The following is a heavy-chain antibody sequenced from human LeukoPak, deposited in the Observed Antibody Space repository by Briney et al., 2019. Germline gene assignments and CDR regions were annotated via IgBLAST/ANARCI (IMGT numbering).Heavy chain of an antibody. CDR2: IYTSGST. Sequence: SETLSLTCTVSGGSISSYYWSWIRQPAGKGLEWIGRIYTSGSTNYNPSLKSRVTISVDKSKNQFSLKLSSVTAADTAVYYCARDQYDFLSGYPSYYYYYYMDVWGKGTTVTVSS. CDR1: GGSISSYY. D-gene: IGHD3-3*01. V-gene: IGHV4-4*07. CDR3: ARDQYDFLSGYPSYYYYYYMDV. J-gene: IGHJ6*03.